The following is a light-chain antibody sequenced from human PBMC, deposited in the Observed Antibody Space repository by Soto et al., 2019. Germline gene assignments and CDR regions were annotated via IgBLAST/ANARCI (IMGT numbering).Light chain of an antibody. CDR3: QQTYSAPPL. V-gene: IGKV1-39*01. CDR2: AVS. J-gene: IGKJ1*01. CDR1: QSIGTN. Sequence: DIQMTQSPSSLYASIGDRVTLTCRASQSIGTNLNWYQQRPGKAPKHLIYAVSSLQSGVSSRFSGSGSGTDFTLSINSLQREDFATYYCQQTYSAPPLFGQGTNVEIK.